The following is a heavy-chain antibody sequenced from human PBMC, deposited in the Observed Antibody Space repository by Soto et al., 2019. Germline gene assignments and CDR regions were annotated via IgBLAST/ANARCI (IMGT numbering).Heavy chain of an antibody. CDR1: GGSLSRYQ. Sequence: PSETLSLTCTVSGGSLSRYQWTWIRQPQGKGLEWVGYIDYSGSTNYNPALKSRVTISVDRSKNQFFLKLNSVTAADTAVYFCARESPRFDSSGYYARYYYCMDAWGPGTTVTVSS. CDR3: ARESPRFDSSGYYARYYYCMDA. V-gene: IGHV4-59*01. D-gene: IGHD3-22*01. CDR2: IDYSGST. J-gene: IGHJ6*02.